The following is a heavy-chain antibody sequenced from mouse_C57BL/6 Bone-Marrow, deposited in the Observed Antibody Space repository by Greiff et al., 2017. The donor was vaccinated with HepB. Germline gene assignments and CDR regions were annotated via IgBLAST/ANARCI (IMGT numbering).Heavy chain of an antibody. J-gene: IGHJ1*03. CDR3: ARDDYWYFDV. CDR1: GYTFTSYT. V-gene: IGHV1-4*01. CDR2: INPSSGYT. Sequence: VQLQESGAELARPGASVKMSCKASGYTFTSYTTHWVKQRPGQGLEWIGYINPSSGYTKYNQKFKDKATLTADKSSSTAYMQLSSLTSEDSAVYYCARDDYWYFDVWGTGTTVTVSS.